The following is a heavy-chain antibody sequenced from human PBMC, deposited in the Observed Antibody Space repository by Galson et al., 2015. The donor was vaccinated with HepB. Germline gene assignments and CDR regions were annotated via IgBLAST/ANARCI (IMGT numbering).Heavy chain of an antibody. CDR3: ADGGPDSGYDTPSAY. D-gene: IGHD5-12*01. CDR2: ISYDGSNK. V-gene: IGHV3-30*03. CDR1: GFTFSSYG. Sequence: SLRLSCAASGFTFSSYGMHWVRQAPGKGLEWVAVISYDGSNKYYADSVKGRFTISRDNSKNTLYLQMNSLRAEDTAVYYCADGGPDSGYDTPSAYWGQGTLVTVSS. J-gene: IGHJ4*02.